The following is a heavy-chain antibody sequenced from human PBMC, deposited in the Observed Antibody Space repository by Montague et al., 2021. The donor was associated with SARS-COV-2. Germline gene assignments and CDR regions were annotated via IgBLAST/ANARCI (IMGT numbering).Heavy chain of an antibody. V-gene: IGHV4-59*01. J-gene: IGHJ4*02. Sequence: SETLSLTCPVSGDSMNNYYWSWIRQPPGKGLEWIGYINYSGSTHYNPSLQSRVTLSKDTSKNQFSLRLTSVTAADTAMYFCARAPIYRSSWYAYFDYWGQGTLVTVSS. CDR1: GDSMNNYY. D-gene: IGHD6-13*01. CDR2: INYSGST. CDR3: ARAPIYRSSWYAYFDY.